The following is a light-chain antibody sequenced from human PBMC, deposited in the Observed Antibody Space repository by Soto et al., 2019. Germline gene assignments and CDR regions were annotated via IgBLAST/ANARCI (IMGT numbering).Light chain of an antibody. Sequence: DIQMTQSPSTLSASVGDRVTITCRASQSISSWLAWYQQKPGKAPKLLIYKASTLESGVPSRFSGSGSGTEFTLTISSLQPDDFATDYCQQYNSYPITFGQGTRLEIE. J-gene: IGKJ5*01. CDR2: KAS. V-gene: IGKV1-5*03. CDR3: QQYNSYPIT. CDR1: QSISSW.